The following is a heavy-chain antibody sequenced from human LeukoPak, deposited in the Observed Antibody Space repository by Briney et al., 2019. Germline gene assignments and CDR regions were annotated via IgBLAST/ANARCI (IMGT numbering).Heavy chain of an antibody. Sequence: GGSLRLSCVDSGLSFATYWMSWVRQAPGKRLEWVANINRDGSEKYYVDSVKGRFTIARDNAKNSLYLEMNSLRAADTAVYYCASEIRYCCGGTCYSDYFDNWGQGTLVTVSS. CDR2: INRDGSEK. J-gene: IGHJ4*02. V-gene: IGHV3-7*01. CDR3: ASEIRYCCGGTCYSDYFDN. D-gene: IGHD2-15*01. CDR1: GLSFATYW.